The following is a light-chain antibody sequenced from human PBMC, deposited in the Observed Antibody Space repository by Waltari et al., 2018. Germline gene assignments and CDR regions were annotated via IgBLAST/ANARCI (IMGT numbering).Light chain of an antibody. V-gene: IGLV2-14*01. J-gene: IGLJ3*02. CDR1: SSDIGYYNF. CDR2: EVR. Sequence: QSALTQPASVSGSPGQSITISCTGTSSDIGYYNFVSWYQQHPGTAPKLMIYEVRNRPSGVSNRFSGSKSGNTASLTSSGLQTEDEGDYFCSSYLGYRADWVFGGGTKLTVL. CDR3: SSYLGYRADWV.